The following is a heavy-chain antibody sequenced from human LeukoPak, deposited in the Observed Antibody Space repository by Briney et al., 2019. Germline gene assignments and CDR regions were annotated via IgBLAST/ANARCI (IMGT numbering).Heavy chain of an antibody. D-gene: IGHD4-11*01. V-gene: IGHV3-48*01. CDR2: MSSSRSEI. CDR3: ARVVRYSNSDY. J-gene: IGHJ4*02. Sequence: PGGSLRLSCAAAGFTFSTYSMTWVRQAPGKGLQWVSDMSSSRSEIYYAGSVKGRFTISRDNAKNSLYLQMNSLRAEDTAVYYCARVVRYSNSDYWGQGTLVTVSS. CDR1: GFTFSTYS.